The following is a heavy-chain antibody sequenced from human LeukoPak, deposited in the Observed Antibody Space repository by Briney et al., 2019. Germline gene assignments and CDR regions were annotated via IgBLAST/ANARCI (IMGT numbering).Heavy chain of an antibody. D-gene: IGHD3-22*01. V-gene: IGHV4-38-2*02. CDR2: IHHSGVT. CDR3: ARYTANTAGYSFDF. J-gene: IGHJ4*02. Sequence: SETLSLTCTVSGYSISSGYYWSWIRQPPGKGLEWVATIHHSGVTYYNPSLKSRVTMSVDTSKNQFSLKLGSVTAASTAVYYCARYTANTAGYSFDFWGQGALVTVSS. CDR1: GYSISSGYY.